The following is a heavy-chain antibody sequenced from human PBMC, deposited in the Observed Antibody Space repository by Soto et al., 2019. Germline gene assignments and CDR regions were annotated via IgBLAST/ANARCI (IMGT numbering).Heavy chain of an antibody. CDR1: GCTFTSYY. Sequence: ASVKVSCKASGCTFTSYYMHWVRQAPGQGLEWMGIINPSGGSTSYAQKFQGRVTMTRDTSTSTVYMELSSLRSEDTAVYYCARDREGGYSYGSFQHWGQGTLVTVSS. CDR2: INPSGGST. D-gene: IGHD5-18*01. CDR3: ARDREGGYSYGSFQH. V-gene: IGHV1-46*03. J-gene: IGHJ1*01.